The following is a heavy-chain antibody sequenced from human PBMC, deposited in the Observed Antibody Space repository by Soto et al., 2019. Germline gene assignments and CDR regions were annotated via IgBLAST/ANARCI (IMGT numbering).Heavy chain of an antibody. D-gene: IGHD5-18*01. V-gene: IGHV3-7*04. CDR2: IKQDGSET. Sequence: EVYLVESGGDLVQPGGSLRLSCAASGFIFSDHWMNWVRQAPGKGLEWVANIKQDGSETKYVESVRGRFTISRDNAKNSLYLQMNTLSAEDTAVYYCAGGTGWLTDKWGQGTLVAVSS. J-gene: IGHJ4*02. CDR3: AGGTGWLTDK. CDR1: GFIFSDHW.